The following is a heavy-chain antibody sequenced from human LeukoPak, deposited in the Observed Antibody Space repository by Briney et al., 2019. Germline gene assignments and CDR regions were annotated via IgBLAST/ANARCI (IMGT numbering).Heavy chain of an antibody. CDR3: AKESPHSRRVDFWSGYPDY. Sequence: GRSLRLSCAASGFTFSSYAMSWVRQAPGKGMEWVSGISDGGGRTYSADSVKGRFTISRDNSKSRLCVQMNRLRAEDTAVYYCAKESPHSRRVDFWSGYPDYWGQGILVTVSS. CDR2: ISDGGGRT. V-gene: IGHV3-23*01. CDR1: GFTFSSYA. J-gene: IGHJ4*02. D-gene: IGHD3-3*01.